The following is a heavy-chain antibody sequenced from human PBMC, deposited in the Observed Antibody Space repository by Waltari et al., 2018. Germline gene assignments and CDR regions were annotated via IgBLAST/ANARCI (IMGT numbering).Heavy chain of an antibody. CDR2: IRYDGSNK. D-gene: IGHD2-15*01. CDR1: GFTFSSYG. CDR3: AKNFYCSGGSCYPYYYYYMDV. Sequence: QVQLVESGGGVVQPGGSLRLSCAASGFTFSSYGMHWVRQAPGKGLEWVAFIRYDGSNKYYADSVKGRFTISRDNSKNTLYLQMNSLRAEDTAVYYCAKNFYCSGGSCYPYYYYYMDVWGKGTTVTVSS. J-gene: IGHJ6*03. V-gene: IGHV3-30*02.